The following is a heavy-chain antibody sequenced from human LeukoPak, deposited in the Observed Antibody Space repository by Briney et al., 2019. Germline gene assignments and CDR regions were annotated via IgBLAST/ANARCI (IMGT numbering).Heavy chain of an antibody. CDR3: ARGDLRGY. CDR2: ISSGDISI. V-gene: IGHV3-48*03. J-gene: IGHJ4*02. CDR1: GFXFSSYE. Sequence: GGSLRLSCAASGFXFSSYEMNWVRQAPGKGLEWVSYISSGDISIYYADSVKGRFTISRDNAKNSLYLQMNSLRAEDTAVYYCARGDLRGYWGQGTLVTVSS.